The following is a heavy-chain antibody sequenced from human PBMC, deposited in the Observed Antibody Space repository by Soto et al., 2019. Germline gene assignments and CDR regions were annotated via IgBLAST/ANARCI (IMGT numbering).Heavy chain of an antibody. CDR2: ISGYNGHT. CDR3: AREGEMPYYYYGLDV. Sequence: QVQLVQSGAEVRKPGASVKVSCKASGYTFTTYGISWVRQAPGQGLEWMGWISGYNGHTKDAQKFQGRVTMTTDTSTSTGYMELRSLRSDDTAVYYCAREGEMPYYYYGLDVWGQGTTVTVSS. CDR1: GYTFTTYG. J-gene: IGHJ6*02. D-gene: IGHD3-16*01. V-gene: IGHV1-18*01.